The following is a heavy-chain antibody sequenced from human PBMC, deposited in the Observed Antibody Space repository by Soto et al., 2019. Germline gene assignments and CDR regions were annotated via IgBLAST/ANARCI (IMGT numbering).Heavy chain of an antibody. CDR1: GYNFNSYA. CDR2: IKAGKGNT. J-gene: IGHJ6*03. D-gene: IGHD2-2*01. CDR3: ARDPLTFCSSTSCYESYDYYYYMDV. Sequence: PGASVKVSCKASGYNFNSYAMHWVRQAPGQRLEWKEWIKAGKGNTKYSQKFQGRVNINRETSASTAYMELSSLRSEDTAVYYCARDPLTFCSSTSCYESYDYYYYMDVWGKGTTVTVSS. V-gene: IGHV1-3*01.